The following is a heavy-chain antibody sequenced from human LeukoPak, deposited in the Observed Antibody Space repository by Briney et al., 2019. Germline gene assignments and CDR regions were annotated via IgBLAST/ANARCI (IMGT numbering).Heavy chain of an antibody. D-gene: IGHD2-21*02. J-gene: IGHJ4*02. CDR1: GFTFSNAW. Sequence: GGSLRLSCAASGFTFSNAWMNWVCQAPGKGLEWVGRIKTTREGGTTDCAAPMRGRFTISRDDSKNTLYLQMDSLKTEDTAVYYCTTRVVTTNDYWGQGTLVTVSS. CDR2: IKTTREGGTT. V-gene: IGHV3-15*01. CDR3: TTRVVTTNDY.